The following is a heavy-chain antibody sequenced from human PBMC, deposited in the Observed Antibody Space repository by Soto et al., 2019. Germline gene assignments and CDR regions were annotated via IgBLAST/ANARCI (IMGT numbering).Heavy chain of an antibody. Sequence: ASVKVSCKASGGTFSSYAISWVRQAPGQGLEWMGGIIPIFGTANYAQRFQGRVTITADESTSTAYMELSSLRSEDTAVYYCAREGIVGATYYYYGMDVWGQGTTVTVSS. J-gene: IGHJ6*02. D-gene: IGHD1-26*01. CDR3: AREGIVGATYYYYGMDV. CDR2: IIPIFGTA. CDR1: GGTFSSYA. V-gene: IGHV1-69*13.